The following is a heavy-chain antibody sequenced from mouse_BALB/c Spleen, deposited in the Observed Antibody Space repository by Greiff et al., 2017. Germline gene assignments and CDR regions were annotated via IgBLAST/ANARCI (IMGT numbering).Heavy chain of an antibody. D-gene: IGHD2-4*01. CDR1: GYTFTSYW. J-gene: IGHJ3*01. V-gene: IGHV1-7*01. Sequence: QVQLQQSGAELAKPGASVKMSCKASGYTFTSYWMHWVKQRPGQGLEWIGYINPSTGYTEYNQKFKDKATLTADKSSSTAYMQLSSLTSEDSAVYYCASRGDYPWFAYWGQGTLDTVSA. CDR3: ASRGDYPWFAY. CDR2: INPSTGYT.